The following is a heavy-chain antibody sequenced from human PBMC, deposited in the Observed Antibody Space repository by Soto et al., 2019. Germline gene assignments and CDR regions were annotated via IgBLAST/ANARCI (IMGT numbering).Heavy chain of an antibody. Sequence: QVQLQQWGAGPLRPLETLSLTCGVSGGSFSGYYWAWIRQSPGKGLEWIGEINDRGSINYNPSLKSRVSISVDTSKNHYSLNLRSVTAADTAVYYCARESHDMLTGSPWVWYFDLWGRGTLVTVSS. CDR2: INDRGSI. J-gene: IGHJ2*01. CDR3: ARESHDMLTGSPWVWYFDL. V-gene: IGHV4-34*01. CDR1: GGSFSGYY. D-gene: IGHD3-9*01.